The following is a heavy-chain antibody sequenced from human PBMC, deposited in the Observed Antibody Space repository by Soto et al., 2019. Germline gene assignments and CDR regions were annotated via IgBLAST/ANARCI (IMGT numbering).Heavy chain of an antibody. CDR3: AHRFDWYYFNY. Sequence: QITLKESGPTLVKPTQTLTLTCTFSGFSLSTSEVGVGWIRHPPGKGLEWLALIYWDDDKRYSPSLKSRPTVTKDTSKNQVVLTMTNMDPLDTATYYCAHRFDWYYFNYWGQGTLVTVSS. J-gene: IGHJ4*02. V-gene: IGHV2-5*02. D-gene: IGHD3-9*01. CDR2: IYWDDDK. CDR1: GFSLSTSEVG.